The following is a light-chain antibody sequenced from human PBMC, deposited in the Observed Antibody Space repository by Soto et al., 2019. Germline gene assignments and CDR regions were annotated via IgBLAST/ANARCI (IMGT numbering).Light chain of an antibody. CDR2: GAS. Sequence: IVLTQSPDTLSLSPGETATLSCRASQSVSNTYLAWYQQKPGQAPRLLIYGASGRATAIPDRFSGSGSGTEFTLTISSLQPEDFAVYYCHYYDKWPPGTFGQGTKVEIK. V-gene: IGKV3-20*01. J-gene: IGKJ1*01. CDR1: QSVSNTY. CDR3: HYYDKWPPGT.